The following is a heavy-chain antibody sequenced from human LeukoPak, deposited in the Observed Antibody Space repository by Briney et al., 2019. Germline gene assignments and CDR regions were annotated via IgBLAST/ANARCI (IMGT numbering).Heavy chain of an antibody. J-gene: IGHJ4*02. CDR1: GFTFSSYA. CDR2: ISGSGGST. V-gene: IGHV3-23*01. CDR3: AKDMGGGGDDDALFDY. D-gene: IGHD4-17*01. Sequence: GGSLRLSCAASGFTFSSYAMSWVRQAPGKGLEWVSAISGSGGSTYYADSVKGRFTISRDNSKNTLYLQMNSLRTEDTAVYYCAKDMGGGGDDDALFDYWGQGTLVTVSS.